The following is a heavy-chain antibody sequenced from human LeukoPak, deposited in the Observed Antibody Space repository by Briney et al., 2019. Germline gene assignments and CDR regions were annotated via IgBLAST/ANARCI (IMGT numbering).Heavy chain of an antibody. CDR1: GGSISSGAYY. CDR2: IYFSGST. J-gene: IGHJ4*02. V-gene: IGHV4-31*02. Sequence: SETLSLTCTVSGGSISSGAYYWSWIRQLPGKGLEWIGYIYFSGSTYYNPSLKSRVTISIDTSKNQFSLKLSSVTAADTAVYYCASSLPFVWYFDYWGQGTLVTVSS. CDR3: ASSLPFVWYFDY. D-gene: IGHD6-6*01.